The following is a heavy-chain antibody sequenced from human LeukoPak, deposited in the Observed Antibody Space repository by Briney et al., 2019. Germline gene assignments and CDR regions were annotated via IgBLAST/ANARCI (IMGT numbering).Heavy chain of an antibody. J-gene: IGHJ4*02. CDR1: GFTFSSYS. CDR3: ARVRVRYYDYVWGSYRPSTPLY. CDR2: ISSSSSTI. D-gene: IGHD3-16*02. V-gene: IGHV3-48*04. Sequence: QPGGSLRLSCAASGFTFSSYSMNWVRQAPGKGLEWVSYISSSSSTIYYADSVKGRFTISRDNAKNSLYLQMNSLRAEDTAVYYCARVRVRYYDYVWGSYRPSTPLYWGQGTLVTVSS.